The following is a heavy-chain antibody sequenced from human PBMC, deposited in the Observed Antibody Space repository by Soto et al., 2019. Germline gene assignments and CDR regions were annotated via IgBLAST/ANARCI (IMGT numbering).Heavy chain of an antibody. Sequence: SETLSLTCTVSGDSIRSSYWTWIRQAPGRGLEWIGDIYHTGTTNYNPSLKSRVSISVDTSKNQFSLRLRSVTAADTAIYFCAKISAGSTDETMFTVFDHWGQGNLVTVSS. CDR2: IYHTGTT. CDR1: GDSIRSSY. V-gene: IGHV4-59*03. J-gene: IGHJ4*02. D-gene: IGHD6-13*01. CDR3: AKISAGSTDETMFTVFDH.